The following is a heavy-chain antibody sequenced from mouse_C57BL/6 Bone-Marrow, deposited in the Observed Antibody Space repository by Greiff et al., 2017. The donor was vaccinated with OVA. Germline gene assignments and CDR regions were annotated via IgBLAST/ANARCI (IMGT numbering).Heavy chain of an antibody. CDR2: IYPGSGNT. CDR3: ARTGYYFDY. V-gene: IGHV1-76*01. J-gene: IGHJ2*01. Sequence: VMLVESGAELVRPGASVKLSCKASGYTFTDYYINWVKQRPGQGLEWIARIYPGSGNTYYNEKFKGKATLTAEKSSSTAYMQLSSLTSEDSAVYFCARTGYYFDYWGQGTTLTVSS. CDR1: GYTFTDYY.